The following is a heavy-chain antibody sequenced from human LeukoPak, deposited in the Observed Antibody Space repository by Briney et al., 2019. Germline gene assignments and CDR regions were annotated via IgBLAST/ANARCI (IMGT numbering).Heavy chain of an antibody. CDR2: INPSGGST. CDR1: GYSFTSYY. CDR3: AREGRVGATRGGAFDI. J-gene: IGHJ3*02. Sequence: ASVKVSFKASGYSFTSYYMHWVRQAPGQGLEWMGIINPSGGSTSYAQKFQGRVTMTRDTSTSTVYMELSSLRSEDTAVYYCAREGRVGATRGGAFDIWGQGTMVTVSS. D-gene: IGHD1-26*01. V-gene: IGHV1-46*01.